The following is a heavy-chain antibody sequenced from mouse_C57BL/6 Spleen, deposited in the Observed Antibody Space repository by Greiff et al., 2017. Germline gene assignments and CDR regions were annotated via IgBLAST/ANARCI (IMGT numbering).Heavy chain of an antibody. J-gene: IGHJ2*01. V-gene: IGHV1-64*01. CDR1: GYTFTSYW. CDR3: AREGTTVVGYFDY. Sequence: VQLQQPGAELVKPGASVKLSCKASGYTFTSYWMHWVKQRPGQGLEWIGMIHPNSGSTNYNEKFKSKATLTVDKSSSTAYMQLSSVTSEDSAVYYCAREGTTVVGYFDYWGQGTTLTVSS. D-gene: IGHD1-1*01. CDR2: IHPNSGST.